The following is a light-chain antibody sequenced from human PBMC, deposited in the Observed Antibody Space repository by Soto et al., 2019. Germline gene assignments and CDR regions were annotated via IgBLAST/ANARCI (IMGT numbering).Light chain of an antibody. CDR2: DAS. CDR3: QQYNTYSPERT. V-gene: IGKV1-5*01. CDR1: QSISRW. Sequence: DIQMTQSPSTLSASVGDRVTITCRAVQSISRWLAWYQQKPGKAPKLLIYDASSLESGVPSRFSGSGSGTEFTLTISSLQPDDFATYYCQQYNTYSPERTFGQGTKVDIK. J-gene: IGKJ1*01.